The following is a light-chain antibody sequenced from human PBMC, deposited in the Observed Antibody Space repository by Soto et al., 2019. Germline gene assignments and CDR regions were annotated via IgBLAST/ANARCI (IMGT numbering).Light chain of an antibody. Sequence: DIVLTQSPATLYLSPGERATLSCRASQSVSRYLAWYQQKPGQEPRLLIYDVSNRATGIPARFSGSGSGTDFTLTISSLEPEDFAVYYCQQSSDWPSTFGGGTKVEI. V-gene: IGKV3-11*01. J-gene: IGKJ4*01. CDR1: QSVSRY. CDR3: QQSSDWPST. CDR2: DVS.